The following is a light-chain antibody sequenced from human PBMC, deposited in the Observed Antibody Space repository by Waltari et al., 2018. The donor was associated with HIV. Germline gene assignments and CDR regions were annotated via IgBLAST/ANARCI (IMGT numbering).Light chain of an antibody. CDR1: QDITTY. V-gene: IGKV1-39*01. Sequence: DIQMTQSPSSLSASVGDRVTLTCRASQDITTYLNWYQQKSGEAPKLLIYVASRLQSEVTSRFSGSGYGTDFTLTINSLQPEDFATYYCQKSYSTPWTFGQGTKV. CDR3: QKSYSTPWT. J-gene: IGKJ1*01. CDR2: VAS.